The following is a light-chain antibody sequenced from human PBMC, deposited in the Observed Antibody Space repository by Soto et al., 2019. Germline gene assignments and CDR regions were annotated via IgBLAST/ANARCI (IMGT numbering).Light chain of an antibody. CDR3: QQYNSWPPT. V-gene: IGKV3-15*01. CDR2: GAS. Sequence: EIVMTQSPATLSVSPGEGATLSCRTSQSVSSDLAWYQRKPGQAPRLLFSGASARATGIPARFSGSGSGTESTLTISSLQSEDFAVYYCQQYNSWPPTFGQGTKVDIK. CDR1: QSVSSD. J-gene: IGKJ1*01.